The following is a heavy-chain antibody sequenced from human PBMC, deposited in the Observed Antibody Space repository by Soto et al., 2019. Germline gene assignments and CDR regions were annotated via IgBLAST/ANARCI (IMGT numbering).Heavy chain of an antibody. CDR3: ARAQQNHNYDILTGHPDD. Sequence: GASVKVSCKASGYTFTSYGISWVRQAPGQGLEWMGWISAYNGNTNYAQKLQGRVTMTTDTSTSTAYMELRSLRSDDTAVYYCARAQQNHNYDILTGHPDDWGQGTLVTVSS. CDR2: ISAYNGNT. J-gene: IGHJ4*02. V-gene: IGHV1-18*01. CDR1: GYTFTSYG. D-gene: IGHD3-9*01.